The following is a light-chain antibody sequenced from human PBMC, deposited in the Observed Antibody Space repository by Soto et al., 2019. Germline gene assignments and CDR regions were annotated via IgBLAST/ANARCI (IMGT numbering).Light chain of an antibody. V-gene: IGKV4-1*01. J-gene: IGKJ2*01. Sequence: DIVLTQSPDSLAVSLGERATINCRSSQNVLYSPNDKNYLAWYQQKPGQPPKLLFYWASTRESGVPDRFSGSWYGTDFTLTISCLQAEDVAVYYCLQYYNMYTFGQGTKLEIK. CDR3: LQYYNMYT. CDR1: QNVLYSPNDKNY. CDR2: WAS.